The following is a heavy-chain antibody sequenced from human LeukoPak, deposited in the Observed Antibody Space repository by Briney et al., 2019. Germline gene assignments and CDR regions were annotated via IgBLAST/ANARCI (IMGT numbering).Heavy chain of an antibody. V-gene: IGHV5-51*01. CDR3: ARHGEGSGFYYPRSDYYYGMDV. D-gene: IGHD3-22*01. J-gene: IGHJ6*02. CDR2: IYPGDSDT. CDR1: GYSFTSYW. Sequence: GESLKISCKGSGYSFTSYWIGWVRQMPGKGLEWMGIIYPGDSDTRYSPSFQGQVTISADKSISTAYLQWSSLKASDTAMYYCARHGEGSGFYYPRSDYYYGMDVWGQGTTVTVSS.